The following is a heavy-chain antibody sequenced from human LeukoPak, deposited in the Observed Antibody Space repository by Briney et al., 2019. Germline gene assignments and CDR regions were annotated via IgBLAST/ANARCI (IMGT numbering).Heavy chain of an antibody. D-gene: IGHD6-13*01. J-gene: IGHJ4*02. CDR3: ARGVYIAAAQYGY. V-gene: IGHV4-59*01. Sequence: SETLSLTCTVSGGSISNYYWSWIRQPPGKGLEWIGYIYYSGTTNYNPPLKSRVTISVDTSKNQFSLKLNSVTAADTAVYYCARGVYIAAAQYGYWGQGTLVTVSS. CDR1: GGSISNYY. CDR2: IYYSGTT.